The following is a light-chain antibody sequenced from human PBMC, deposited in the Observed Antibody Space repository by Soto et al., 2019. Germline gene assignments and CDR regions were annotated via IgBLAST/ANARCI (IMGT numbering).Light chain of an antibody. CDR1: QSVSSSY. Sequence: EIVLTQSPGTLSLSPGERATLSCRASQSVSSSYLAWYQQKPGQAPRLLLYGASSRATGIPDMFSGSGSGTAFTLTISRLEPEDFAVYYCQQYGSAPPITFGQGTRLEIK. J-gene: IGKJ5*01. V-gene: IGKV3-20*01. CDR3: QQYGSAPPIT. CDR2: GAS.